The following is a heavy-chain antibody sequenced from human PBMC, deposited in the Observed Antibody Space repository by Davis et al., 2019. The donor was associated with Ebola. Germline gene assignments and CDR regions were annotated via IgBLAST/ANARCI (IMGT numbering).Heavy chain of an antibody. CDR2: ISGIGGSI. CDR1: GFTFSSYA. V-gene: IGHV3-23*01. Sequence: PGGSLRLSCAASGFTFSSYAMNWVRQAPGKGLEWVSWISGIGGSIYYADSVKGRFTISRDNAKNTLYLQMNSLRVEDTAMYYCAKFRGSGSYYYYYVDVWGKGTTVTVSS. CDR3: AKFRGSGSYYYYYVDV. D-gene: IGHD3-10*01. J-gene: IGHJ6*03.